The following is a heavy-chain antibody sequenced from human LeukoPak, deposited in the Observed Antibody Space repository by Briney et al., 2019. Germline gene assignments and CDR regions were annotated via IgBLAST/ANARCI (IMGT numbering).Heavy chain of an antibody. Sequence: PGESLRLSCAASGLTVRSNYVSWVRQAPGKGLEWVSVIYSGGSTCYADSVKGRFTISRDNSKNTLYLQMNSLRAEDTAVYYCASSLEGNFWSGYHFWGQGTLVTVSS. CDR3: ASSLEGNFWSGYHF. CDR1: GLTVRSNY. V-gene: IGHV3-66*01. D-gene: IGHD3-3*01. J-gene: IGHJ4*02. CDR2: IYSGGST.